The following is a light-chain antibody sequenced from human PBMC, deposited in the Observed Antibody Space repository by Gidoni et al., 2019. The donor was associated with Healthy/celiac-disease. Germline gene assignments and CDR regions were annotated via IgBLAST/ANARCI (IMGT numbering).Light chain of an antibody. J-gene: IGLJ1*01. CDR2: QDS. V-gene: IGLV3-1*01. Sequence: SYELTQPPPVSVSPGQTASITCSGDKLGDKYACWYQQKPGQSPVLVIYQDSKRPSGIPERFSGSNSGNTATLTISGTQAMDEADYYCQAWDSSTARFGTGTKVTVL. CDR3: QAWDSSTAR. CDR1: KLGDKY.